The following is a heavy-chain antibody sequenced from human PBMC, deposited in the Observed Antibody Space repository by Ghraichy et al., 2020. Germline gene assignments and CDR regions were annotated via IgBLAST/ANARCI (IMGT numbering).Heavy chain of an antibody. Sequence: SETLSLTCAVYGGSFSGYYWSWIRQPPGKGLEWIGEINHSGSTNYNPSLKSRVTISVDTSKNQFSLKLSSVTAADTAVYYCARGRYCSSTSCYVAAFNYGMDVWGQGTTVTVSS. CDR2: INHSGST. D-gene: IGHD2-2*01. J-gene: IGHJ6*02. CDR1: GGSFSGYY. V-gene: IGHV4-34*01. CDR3: ARGRYCSSTSCYVAAFNYGMDV.